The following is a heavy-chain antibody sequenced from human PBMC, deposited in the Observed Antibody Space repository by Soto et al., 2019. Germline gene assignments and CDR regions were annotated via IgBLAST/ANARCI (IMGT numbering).Heavy chain of an antibody. CDR1: GGSFSGYY. CDR2: INHSGST. J-gene: IGHJ6*04. CDR3: ARRIVVVPAAMAV. Sequence: QVQLQQWGAGLLKPSETLSLTCAVYGGSFSGYYWSWIRQPPGKGLEWIGEINHSGSTNYNPSLKSRVTISVDPSKNQISLKLSSVTAADTAVYYCARRIVVVPAAMAVWGKGTTVTVSS. D-gene: IGHD2-2*01. V-gene: IGHV4-34*01.